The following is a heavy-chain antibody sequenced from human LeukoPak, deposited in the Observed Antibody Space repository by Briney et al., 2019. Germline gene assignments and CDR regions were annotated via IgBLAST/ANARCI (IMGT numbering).Heavy chain of an antibody. J-gene: IGHJ4*02. D-gene: IGHD4-17*01. CDR2: ISSSSSYI. V-gene: IGHV3-21*01. CDR1: GFTFSSHS. Sequence: RGSLRLSCAASGFTFSSHSMNWVRQAPGKGLEWVSSISSSSSYIYYADSVKGRFTISRDNAKNSLYLQMNSLRAEDTAVYYCARGTVTTFSNDYWGQGTLVTVSS. CDR3: ARGTVTTFSNDY.